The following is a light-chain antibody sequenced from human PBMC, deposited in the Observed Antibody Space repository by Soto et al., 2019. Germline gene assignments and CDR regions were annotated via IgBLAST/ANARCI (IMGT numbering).Light chain of an antibody. J-gene: IGKJ5*01. Sequence: EIVLTQSPRTLSLSPGERATLSCRASQSVSSSYLAWYQQKPGQAPRLLIYGASSRATGIPDRFSGSGSGTDFTLTISRLEPEDFAVYYCQQYGSSPWTFGRGTRLEIK. CDR2: GAS. V-gene: IGKV3-20*01. CDR1: QSVSSSY. CDR3: QQYGSSPWT.